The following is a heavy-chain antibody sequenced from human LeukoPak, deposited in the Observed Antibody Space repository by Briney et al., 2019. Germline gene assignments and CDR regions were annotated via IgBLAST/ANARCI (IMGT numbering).Heavy chain of an antibody. CDR3: ARGIVRGVSAPDI. V-gene: IGHV4-4*07. CDR1: GGSISIYR. D-gene: IGHD3-10*01. J-gene: IGHJ3*02. CDR2: IDTSGNT. Sequence: PSETLSLTCTLSGGSISIYRWSWIRQPAGKGLERMGRIDTSGNTNYNPSLNGRVTMSVDTSKTQFYLNLRSVTAADTAIYYCARGIVRGVSAPDIWGQGTMVTVSS.